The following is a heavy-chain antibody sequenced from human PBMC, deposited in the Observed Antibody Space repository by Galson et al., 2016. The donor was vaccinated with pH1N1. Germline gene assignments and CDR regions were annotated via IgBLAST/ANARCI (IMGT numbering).Heavy chain of an antibody. V-gene: IGHV3-48*01. CDR2: ISSSSSTI. CDR3: ARVNHYYYYGMDV. D-gene: IGHD1-14*01. J-gene: IGHJ6*02. CDR1: GFTFSSYS. Sequence: SLRLSCAASGFTFSSYSMNWVRQAPGKGLEWVSYISSSSSTIYYADSVEGRFTISRDNAKNFLYLQMNSLRAEDTAVYSCARVNHYYYYGMDVWGQGTTVTVSS.